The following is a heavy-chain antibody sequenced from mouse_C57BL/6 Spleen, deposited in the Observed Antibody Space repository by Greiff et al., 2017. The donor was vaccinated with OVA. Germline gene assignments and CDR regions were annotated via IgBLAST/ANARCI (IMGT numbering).Heavy chain of an antibody. Sequence: VKLMESGPELVKPGASVKISCKASGYAFSSSWMNWVKQRPGKGLEWIGRIYPGDGDTNYNGKFKGKATLTADKSSSTAYMQLSSLTSEDSAVYFCAKGLGTYQAWFAYWGQGTLVTVSA. CDR2: IYPGDGDT. CDR1: GYAFSSSW. CDR3: AKGLGTYQAWFAY. J-gene: IGHJ3*01. D-gene: IGHD3-3*01. V-gene: IGHV1-82*01.